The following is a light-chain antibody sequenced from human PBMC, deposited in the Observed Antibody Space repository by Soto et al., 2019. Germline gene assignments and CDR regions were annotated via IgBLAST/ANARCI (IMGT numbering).Light chain of an antibody. Sequence: EIVLTQSPGTLSLSPGERATLSCRASQSVPSDLLAWYQQKPGQAPRLVIYAASRRATGIPDRFSGSGSGTDFTLTISRLEPEDFAVYYCQHFGSSRGTFGQGTKVEIK. V-gene: IGKV3-20*01. CDR1: QSVPSDL. CDR3: QHFGSSRGT. J-gene: IGKJ1*01. CDR2: AAS.